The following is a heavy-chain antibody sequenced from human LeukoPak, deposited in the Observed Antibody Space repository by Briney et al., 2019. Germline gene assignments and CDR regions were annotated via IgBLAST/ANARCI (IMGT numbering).Heavy chain of an antibody. CDR2: IIPIFGTA. V-gene: IGHV1-69*13. D-gene: IGHD6-13*01. Sequence: ASVKVSCKASGYTFTSYAISWVRQAPGQGLEWMGGIIPIFGTANYAQKFQGRVTITADESTSTAYMELSSLRSEDTAVYYCARSRYRIAAAGTYYYYYYGMDVWGQGTTVTVSS. J-gene: IGHJ6*02. CDR3: ARSRYRIAAAGTYYYYYYGMDV. CDR1: GYTFTSYA.